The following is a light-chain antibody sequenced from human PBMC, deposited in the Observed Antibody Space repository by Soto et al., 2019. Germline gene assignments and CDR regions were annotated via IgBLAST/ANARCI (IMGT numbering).Light chain of an antibody. CDR2: LNSDGSH. V-gene: IGLV4-69*01. Sequence: QLVLTQSPSASASLGASVKLTCTLSSGHSSYAIAWHQQQPEKGPRYLMKLNSDGSHSKGDGIPDRFSGSSSGAERYLTISSLQSEDEADYYCQTWGTGNDVFGTGTKLTVL. CDR3: QTWGTGNDV. CDR1: SGHSSYA. J-gene: IGLJ1*01.